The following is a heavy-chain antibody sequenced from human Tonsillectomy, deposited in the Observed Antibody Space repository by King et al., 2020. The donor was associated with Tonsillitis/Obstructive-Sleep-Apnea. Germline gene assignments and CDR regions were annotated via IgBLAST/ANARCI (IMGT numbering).Heavy chain of an antibody. CDR1: GFTFSDYY. CDR2: ISSSRTYT. V-gene: IGHV3-11*05. Sequence: VQLVESGGGLVKPGGSLRLSCAASGFTFSDYYMSWIRQAPGKGLEWVSYISSSRTYTNYAGSVKGRFTISRDNAKNSLYLQMNSLRAEDTAGYYCARDIRGYSIDYYMDVWGEGTTVTVSS. J-gene: IGHJ6*03. D-gene: IGHD2-21*01. CDR3: ARDIRGYSIDYYMDV.